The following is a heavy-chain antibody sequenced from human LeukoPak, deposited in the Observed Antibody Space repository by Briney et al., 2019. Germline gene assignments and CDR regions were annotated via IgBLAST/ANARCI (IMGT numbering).Heavy chain of an antibody. CDR1: RFTFSDYY. CDR3: ARADRTSWFDY. V-gene: IGHV3-11*05. D-gene: IGHD2-2*01. J-gene: IGHJ4*02. CDR2: ISNSGNYA. Sequence: PGGSLRLSCAASRFTFSDYYMVWIRQAPGKGLEWISYISNSGNYANYADSVKGRFTISRDNAKNSLSLQMNSLRPDDTAVYYCARADRTSWFDYWGQGILVTVSS.